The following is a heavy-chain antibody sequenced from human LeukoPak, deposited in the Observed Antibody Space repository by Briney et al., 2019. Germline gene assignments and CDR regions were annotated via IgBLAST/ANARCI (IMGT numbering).Heavy chain of an antibody. D-gene: IGHD3-10*01. CDR2: IYTSGST. V-gene: IGHV4-4*07. CDR3: ASTKNYYGPFDP. Sequence: SETLSLTCTVSGGSISSYYWSWIRQPAGKGLEWIGRIYTSGSTNYNPSLKSRVTMSVDTSKDQFPLKLSSVTAADTAVYYCASTKNYYGPFDPWGQGTLVTVSS. J-gene: IGHJ5*02. CDR1: GGSISSYY.